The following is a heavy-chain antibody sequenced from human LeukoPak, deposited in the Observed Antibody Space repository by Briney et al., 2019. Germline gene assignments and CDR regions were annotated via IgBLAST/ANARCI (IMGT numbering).Heavy chain of an antibody. Sequence: GGSLRLSCAASGFTFSSFDMTWVRQAPGKGLEWVSTISVSATSTYYADSVKGRFIISRDNSKNTLYLQMNSLRADDTAVYYCATITSMRVVLISWGQGTLVTVSS. CDR3: ATITSMRVVLIS. J-gene: IGHJ1*01. CDR2: ISVSATST. CDR1: GFTFSSFD. D-gene: IGHD3-22*01. V-gene: IGHV3-23*01.